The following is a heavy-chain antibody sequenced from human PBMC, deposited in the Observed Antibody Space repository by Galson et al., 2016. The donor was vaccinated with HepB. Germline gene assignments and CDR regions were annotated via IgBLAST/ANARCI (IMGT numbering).Heavy chain of an antibody. J-gene: IGHJ4*02. V-gene: IGHV3-23*01. D-gene: IGHD6-19*01. Sequence: SLRLSCAASGFPFSTYGMSWVRQAQGKGLEWVSGISGSGGSIYSADSVKGRFTISRDNSKNTLYLQMNSLRADDTAVYYCAKKSLVAGTATYVFDNWGQGTLVTVSS. CDR2: ISGSGGSI. CDR1: GFPFSTYG. CDR3: AKKSLVAGTATYVFDN.